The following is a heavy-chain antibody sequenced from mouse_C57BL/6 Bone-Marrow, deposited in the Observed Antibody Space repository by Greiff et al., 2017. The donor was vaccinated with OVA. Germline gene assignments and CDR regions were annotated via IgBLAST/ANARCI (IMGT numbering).Heavy chain of an antibody. J-gene: IGHJ2*01. CDR1: GYAFSSYW. D-gene: IGHD1-1*01. V-gene: IGHV1-80*01. CDR2: IYPGDGDT. Sequence: QVQLQQSGAELVKPGASVKISCKASGYAFSSYWMNWVKQRPGKGLEWIGQIYPGDGDTNYNGKFKGKGTLTADNSSSTAYMQLSSLTSEDSAVYYCARSLFIPTVVAFDYWGKGTTLTVSS. CDR3: ARSLFIPTVVAFDY.